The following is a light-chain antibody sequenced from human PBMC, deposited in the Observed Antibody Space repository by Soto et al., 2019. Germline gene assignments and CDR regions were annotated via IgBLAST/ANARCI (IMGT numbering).Light chain of an antibody. Sequence: DIVMTQSPDSLAVSLGERATINCKSSQSVLYSSNNKNYLAWYQQKPGQPPKLLIYWASTRESGVPDRFSGSGSGTDFTLTISSLQAEDVAVYDCQQSYSTPSITFVHGTRLEMK. CDR1: QSVLYSSNNKNY. J-gene: IGKJ5*01. V-gene: IGKV4-1*01. CDR3: QQSYSTPSIT. CDR2: WAS.